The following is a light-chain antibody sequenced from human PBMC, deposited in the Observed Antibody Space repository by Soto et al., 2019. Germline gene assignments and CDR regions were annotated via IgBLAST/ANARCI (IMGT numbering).Light chain of an antibody. J-gene: IGKJ5*01. V-gene: IGKV3-11*01. CDR2: DAS. CDR1: QSVRRY. CDR3: QQRTNWHPNT. Sequence: EIVLTRSPATLSLSPGERATLSCRASQSVRRYLAWYQQKPGQAPRLLIYDASTRATGITARFSGSGSETDFTLTITTLAPEDFAVYYCQQRTNWHPNTFGNGTRLEI.